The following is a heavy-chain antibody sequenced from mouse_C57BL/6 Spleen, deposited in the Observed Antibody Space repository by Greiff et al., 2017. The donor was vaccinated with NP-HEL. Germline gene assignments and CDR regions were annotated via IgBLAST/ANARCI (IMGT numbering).Heavy chain of an antibody. Sequence: VQLQQSGAELVKPGASVKLSCKASGYTFTEYTIHWVKQRSGQGLEWIGWFYPGSGRIKYNEKFKDKATLTADKSSSTVDMELSRLTSEDSAVYFCARHGLRQLRDGGYFDVWGTGTTVTVSS. CDR3: ARHGLRQLRDGGYFDV. V-gene: IGHV1-62-2*01. CDR1: GYTFTEYT. CDR2: FYPGSGRI. D-gene: IGHD3-2*02. J-gene: IGHJ1*03.